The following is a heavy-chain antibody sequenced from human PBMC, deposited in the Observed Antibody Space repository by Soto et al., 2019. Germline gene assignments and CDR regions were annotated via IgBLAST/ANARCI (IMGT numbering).Heavy chain of an antibody. J-gene: IGHJ4*02. D-gene: IGHD6-19*01. Sequence: QVQLVESGGGVVQPGRSLSLSCAASGFTFSNYAIHWVRQAPGKGLEWVAVISYDGKNEYYADSVKGRFTVSRDNSKNTLYLKMNSLRAEDTAVYYCARGGPSPYSSGFHYWGQGTLVTVSS. CDR3: ARGGPSPYSSGFHY. CDR2: ISYDGKNE. V-gene: IGHV3-30*04. CDR1: GFTFSNYA.